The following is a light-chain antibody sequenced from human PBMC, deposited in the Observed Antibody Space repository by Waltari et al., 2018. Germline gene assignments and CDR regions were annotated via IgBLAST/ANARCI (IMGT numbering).Light chain of an antibody. CDR1: QSVLSTSNNKHY. CDR3: QQYYGSPLT. V-gene: IGKV4-1*01. Sequence: DIVMTQSPDSLAVSLGERATVNCKSSQSVLSTSNNKHYLAWYQQKAGQSPKLLIYWASTRESGVPDRFSGSGSGTDFTLTISSLQAEDVAVYYCQQYYGSPLTFGGGTKVEIK. CDR2: WAS. J-gene: IGKJ4*01.